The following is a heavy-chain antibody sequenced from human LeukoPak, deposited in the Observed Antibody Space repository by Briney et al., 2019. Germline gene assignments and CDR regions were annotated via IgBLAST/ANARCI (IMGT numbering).Heavy chain of an antibody. V-gene: IGHV3-30*04. D-gene: IGHD1-26*01. CDR1: GFTFSSYA. Sequence: PGRSLRLSCAASGFTFSSYALHWVRQAPGKGLEWVAFISYDGSSKYYADSVKGRFTISRDNSKNTLYLQMNSQRVEDTAVYYCARVMSSGDYYTDYFDYWGQGTLVTVSS. CDR3: ARVMSSGDYYTDYFDY. CDR2: ISYDGSSK. J-gene: IGHJ4*02.